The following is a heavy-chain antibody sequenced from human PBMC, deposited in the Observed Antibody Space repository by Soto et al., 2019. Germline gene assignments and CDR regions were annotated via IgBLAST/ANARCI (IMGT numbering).Heavy chain of an antibody. CDR1: GGTSTIYT. J-gene: IGHJ5*02. Sequence: QVQLVQSGAEVKKPGSSLKVSCETSGGTSTIYTITWVRQAPGQGLQWMGRIVPTLRLTNYAQDFQGRLTLTADTPTSTAHMELSSLTSEDTAVYYCATEKYGAGRVGVDTWGQGTLVTVSS. V-gene: IGHV1-69*08. CDR3: ATEKYGAGRVGVDT. CDR2: IVPTLRLT. D-gene: IGHD1-26*01.